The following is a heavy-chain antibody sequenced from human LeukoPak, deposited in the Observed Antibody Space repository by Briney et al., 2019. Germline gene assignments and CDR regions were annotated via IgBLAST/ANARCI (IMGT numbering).Heavy chain of an antibody. D-gene: IGHD5-18*01. V-gene: IGHV3-21*01. CDR1: GFTFSTHT. Sequence: GGSLRLSCVASGFTFSTHTMNWVRQAPGKGLEWVSSISSASTYIYSADSVRGRFTISRDNAKNSLYLQMNSLRAEDTAVYYCARDTDGYSYGLNYFDYWGQGTLARVSS. J-gene: IGHJ4*02. CDR3: ARDTDGYSYGLNYFDY. CDR2: ISSASTYI.